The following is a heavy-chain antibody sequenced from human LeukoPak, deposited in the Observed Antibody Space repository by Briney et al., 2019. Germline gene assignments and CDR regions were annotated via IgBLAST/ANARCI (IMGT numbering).Heavy chain of an antibody. J-gene: IGHJ4*02. CDR2: ISSSSSYI. V-gene: IGHV3-21*01. CDR3: AREMYSSSWSYYFDY. Sequence: KSGGSLRLSCAASGFTFSTYSMNWVRQAPGKGLEWVSSISSSSSYIYYADSVKGRFTISRDNAKNSLYLQMNSLRAEDTAVYYCAREMYSSSWSYYFDYWGQGTLVTVSS. CDR1: GFTFSTYS. D-gene: IGHD6-13*01.